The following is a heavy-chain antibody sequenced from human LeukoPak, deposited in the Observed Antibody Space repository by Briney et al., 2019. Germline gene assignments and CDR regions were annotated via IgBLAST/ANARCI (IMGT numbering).Heavy chain of an antibody. J-gene: IGHJ4*02. Sequence: GGSLRLSCAASGFMFSSNWMSWVRLAPGKGLEWVANIKEDGTETYYVDSVKGRFTISRDNSKNTQWLQMNSLRVEDTAVYYCTKGGYTTYFDYWGQGTLVTVSS. CDR1: GFMFSSNW. D-gene: IGHD6-13*01. CDR2: IKEDGTET. CDR3: TKGGYTTYFDY. V-gene: IGHV3-7*03.